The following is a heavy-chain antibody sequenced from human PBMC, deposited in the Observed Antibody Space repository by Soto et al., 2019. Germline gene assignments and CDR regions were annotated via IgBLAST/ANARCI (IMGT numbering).Heavy chain of an antibody. Sequence: QVQLVQSGAEVKKPGSSVKVSCKASGGTFSSYAISWVRQAPGQGIEWMGGIIPIFGTANYAQKFQGRVTITADESTSTAYMELSSLRSEDTAVYYCARGEPLAYCGGDCYYFQHWGQGTLVTVSS. CDR2: IIPIFGTA. V-gene: IGHV1-69*12. CDR1: GGTFSSYA. J-gene: IGHJ1*01. CDR3: ARGEPLAYCGGDCYYFQH. D-gene: IGHD2-21*02.